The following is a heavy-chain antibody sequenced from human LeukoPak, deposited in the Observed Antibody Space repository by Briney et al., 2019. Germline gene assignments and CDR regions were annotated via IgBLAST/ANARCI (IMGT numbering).Heavy chain of an antibody. CDR2: IKQDGSEK. CDR1: GFTFSNFW. Sequence: PGGSLRLSCATSGFTFSNFWMSWVRQAPGKGLEWVANIKQDGSEKYYVDSVKGRFTISRDNAKNSLYLQMNSLRAEDTAVYYCANGDGSDYWGQGTLVTVSS. D-gene: IGHD5-24*01. CDR3: ANGDGSDY. J-gene: IGHJ4*02. V-gene: IGHV3-7*01.